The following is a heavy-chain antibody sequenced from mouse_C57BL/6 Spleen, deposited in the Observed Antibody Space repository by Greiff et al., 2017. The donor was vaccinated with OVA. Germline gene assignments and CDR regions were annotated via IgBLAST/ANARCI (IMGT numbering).Heavy chain of an antibody. Sequence: VQLQQPGAELVMPGASVKLSCKASGYTFTSYWMHWVKQRPGQGLEWIGEIDPSDSYTNYNQKFKGKSTLTVDKSSGTAYMQLSSLTSEDSAVYYCASRDGSSSFDYWGQGTTLTVSS. CDR2: IDPSDSYT. CDR3: ASRDGSSSFDY. V-gene: IGHV1-69*01. D-gene: IGHD1-1*01. J-gene: IGHJ2*01. CDR1: GYTFTSYW.